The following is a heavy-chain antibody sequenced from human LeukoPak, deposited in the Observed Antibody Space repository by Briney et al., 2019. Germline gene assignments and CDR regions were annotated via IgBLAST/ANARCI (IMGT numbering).Heavy chain of an antibody. CDR2: ITDSGRI. J-gene: IGHJ4*02. CDR1: GGSISINY. CDR3: ARLPPHYSSTWGFFDN. D-gene: IGHD3-16*01. V-gene: IGHV4-59*08. Sequence: KTSETLSHTCTVSGGSISINYWTWIRQTPGNGLEWIAYITDSGRIKCNPSLESRVTISKDMSKNQFSLKLSSMTAADTAVYYCARLPPHYSSTWGFFDNWGQGTLVTVSS.